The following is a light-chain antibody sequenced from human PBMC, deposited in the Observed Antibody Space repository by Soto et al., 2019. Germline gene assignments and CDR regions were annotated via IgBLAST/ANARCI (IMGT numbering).Light chain of an antibody. J-gene: IGLJ1*01. V-gene: IGLV2-14*01. CDR3: FSKISGFVYG. CDR2: DVN. Sequence: ALAQPASVSGSFGQSIAISCSGPNTDLGVYGYVSWYQHQPGKAPKLLIYDVNNRPSGISDRFSGSKSGDTASLTISGLQAEDEADYFCFSKISGFVYGFGTGTKVTVL. CDR1: NTDLGVYGY.